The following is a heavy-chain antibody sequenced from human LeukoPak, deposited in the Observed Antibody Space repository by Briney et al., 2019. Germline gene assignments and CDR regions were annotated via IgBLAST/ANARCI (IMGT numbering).Heavy chain of an antibody. D-gene: IGHD5/OR15-5a*01. Sequence: RGSLRLSCAASGFAFSSYEMNWVRQAPGKGLEWVSYISRSGSTIYYADSVKGRFTISRDNAENSLYLQMNSLRDEDTAVYYCATAMRSVYHYWGQGTLVTVSS. CDR2: ISRSGSTI. J-gene: IGHJ4*02. CDR3: ATAMRSVYHY. CDR1: GFAFSSYE. V-gene: IGHV3-48*03.